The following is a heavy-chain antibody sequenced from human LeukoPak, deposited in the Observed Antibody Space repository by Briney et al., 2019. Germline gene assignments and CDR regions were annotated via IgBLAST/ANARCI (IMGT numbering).Heavy chain of an antibody. V-gene: IGHV4-30-4*08. CDR2: IYYSGST. D-gene: IGHD6-19*01. CDR3: ARVEYSSGWLDFDY. CDR1: GGSISSGDYY. Sequence: PSETLSLTCTVSGGSISSGDYYWSWIRQPPGKGLEWIGYIYYSGSTYYNPSLKSRVTISVDTSKNQFSLKLSSVTAADTAVYYCARVEYSSGWLDFDYWGLGTLVTVSS. J-gene: IGHJ4*02.